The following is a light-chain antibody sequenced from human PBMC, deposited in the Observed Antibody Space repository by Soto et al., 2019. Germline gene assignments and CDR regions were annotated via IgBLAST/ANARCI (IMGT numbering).Light chain of an antibody. CDR3: QVWDGSTDHPGV. Sequence: SSELTQPPSVSVAPGKTARITCGGNNIGSKSVHWYQQTPGQAPVLVVYYDSDRPSGIPERFSGSNSGNTATLTISRVEAGDEADYYCQVWDGSTDHPGVFGGGTKLTVL. V-gene: IGLV3-21*04. CDR2: YDS. CDR1: NIGSKS. J-gene: IGLJ2*01.